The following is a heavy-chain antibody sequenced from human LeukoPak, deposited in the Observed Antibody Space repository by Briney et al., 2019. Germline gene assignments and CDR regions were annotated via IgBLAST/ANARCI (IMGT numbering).Heavy chain of an antibody. CDR2: ISSSSSYI. V-gene: IGHV3-21*01. CDR3: ARDWPDYYYGMDV. Sequence: PGGSLRLSCAASGFTFSSYSMNWVRQAPGKGLEWVSSISSSSSYIYYADSVKGRFTISRDNAKNSLYLQMNSLRAEDTAVYYCARDWPDYYYGMDVWGQGTTVTVSS. J-gene: IGHJ6*02. CDR1: GFTFSSYS.